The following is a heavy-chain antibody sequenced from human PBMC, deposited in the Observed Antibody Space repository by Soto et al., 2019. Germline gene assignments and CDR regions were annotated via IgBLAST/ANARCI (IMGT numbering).Heavy chain of an antibody. D-gene: IGHD1-26*01. CDR2: IYYSGST. V-gene: IGHV4-59*08. J-gene: IGHJ4*02. CDR1: GGSISSYY. CDR3: ARRWGFTFDY. Sequence: QVQLQESGPGLVKPSETLSLTCTVSGGSISSYYWSWIRQPPGKGLEWIGYIYYSGSTNYNPSLKSRVTISVDTTKNQFSLKLSAVTAADTAVSYCARRWGFTFDYWGQGTLVTVSS.